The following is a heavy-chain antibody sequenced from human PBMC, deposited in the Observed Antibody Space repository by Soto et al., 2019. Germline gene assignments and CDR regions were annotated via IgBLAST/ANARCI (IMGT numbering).Heavy chain of an antibody. J-gene: IGHJ4*02. D-gene: IGHD4-17*01. Sequence: PSETLSLTCTVSGGSISSGDYYWSWIRQHPGKGLERIGYIYYSGTTNYNPSLQSRVTISMDTSKNQFSLNLSSVTAADTAVYYCARRYGDCFDYWGQGTLVTVSS. V-gene: IGHV4-30-4*08. CDR3: ARRYGDCFDY. CDR2: IYYSGTT. CDR1: GGSISSGDYY.